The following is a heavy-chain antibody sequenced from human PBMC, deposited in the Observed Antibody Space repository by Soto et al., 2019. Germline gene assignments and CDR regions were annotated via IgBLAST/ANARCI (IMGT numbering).Heavy chain of an antibody. CDR2: ISSSSSTI. J-gene: IGHJ4*02. V-gene: IGHV3-48*02. D-gene: IGHD3-3*01. CDR1: GFTFSSYE. Sequence: GGSLRLSCAASGFTFSSYEMNWVRQAPGKGLEWVSYISSSSSTIYYADSVKGRFTISRDNAKNSLYLQMNSLRDEDTAVYYCARVLWYYDFWSGPSDYWGQGTLVTVSS. CDR3: ARVLWYYDFWSGPSDY.